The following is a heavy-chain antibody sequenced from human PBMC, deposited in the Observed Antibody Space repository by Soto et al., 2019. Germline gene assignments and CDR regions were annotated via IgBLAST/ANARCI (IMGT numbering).Heavy chain of an antibody. CDR3: ARVVTSRPYDY. V-gene: IGHV3-7*04. J-gene: IGHJ4*02. D-gene: IGHD4-17*01. CDR2: IKEDGTET. Sequence: EVQLVESGGNLVQPGGSLRLSCAASGFIFSNHWMGWVRQAAGKGLDWVANIKEDGTETYYVDSVKGRFTISRDNAKNSLFLQMNSLSTEDTAVYYCARVVTSRPYDYWGQGTLVTVSS. CDR1: GFIFSNHW.